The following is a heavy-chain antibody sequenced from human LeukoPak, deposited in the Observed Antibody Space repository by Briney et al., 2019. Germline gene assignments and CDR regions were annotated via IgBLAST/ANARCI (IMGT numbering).Heavy chain of an antibody. J-gene: IGHJ4*02. V-gene: IGHV1-2*02. CDR3: ASAYTAMALFDY. Sequence: ASVKVSCKASGYTFTGYYMHWVRQAPGPGLEWMGWIYPNSGGTNYAQKFQGRVTMTRDTSISTAYMELSRLRSDDTAVYYCASAYTAMALFDYWGQGTLVTVSS. CDR1: GYTFTGYY. CDR2: IYPNSGGT. D-gene: IGHD5-18*01.